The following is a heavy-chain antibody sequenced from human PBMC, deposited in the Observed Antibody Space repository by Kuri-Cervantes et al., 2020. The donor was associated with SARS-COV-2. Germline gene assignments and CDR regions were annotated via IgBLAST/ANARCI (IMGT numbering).Heavy chain of an antibody. CDR2: ISWNSGSI. CDR3: AKDYGGNSGVFDY. J-gene: IGHJ4*02. Sequence: SLRLSCAASGFTFDDYAMHWVRQAPGKGLEWVSGISWNSGSIGYADSVKGRFTISRDNAKNSLYLQMNSLRAEDMALYYCAKDYGGNSGVFDYWGQGTLVTVSS. D-gene: IGHD4-23*01. CDR1: GFTFDDYA. V-gene: IGHV3-9*03.